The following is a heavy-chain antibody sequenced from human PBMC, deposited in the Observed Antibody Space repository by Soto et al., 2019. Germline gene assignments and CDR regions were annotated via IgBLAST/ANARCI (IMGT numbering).Heavy chain of an antibody. CDR1: GFTFGAYA. V-gene: IGHV3-49*03. CDR2: SRSKGYGGTT. CDR3: TRGMYTAYETAPLFFDF. J-gene: IGHJ4*02. Sequence: PVGSLRLSCTTSGFTFGAYALSWFRQAPGKGLEWVGFSRSKGYGGTTEFAASVRGRFTISRDDSNSIAYLQVNSLKTEDTAVYYCTRGMYTAYETAPLFFDFWGQGTLVTVSS. D-gene: IGHD5-12*01.